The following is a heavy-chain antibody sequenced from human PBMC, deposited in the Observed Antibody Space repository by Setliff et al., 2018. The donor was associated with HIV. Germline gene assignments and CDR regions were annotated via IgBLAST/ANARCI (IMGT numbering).Heavy chain of an antibody. CDR3: ARGGVWGDPGY. CDR1: GFTFSGSA. D-gene: IGHD3-16*01. J-gene: IGHJ4*02. CDR2: IRSKANSYAT. Sequence: GGSLRLSCAASGFTFSGSAVHWVRQASGKGLEWVGRIRSKANSYATAYAASVKGRFTIFSDDSKNTAYLQMNGLKTEDTAVYYCARGGVWGDPGYWGQGTLVTVSS. V-gene: IGHV3-73*01.